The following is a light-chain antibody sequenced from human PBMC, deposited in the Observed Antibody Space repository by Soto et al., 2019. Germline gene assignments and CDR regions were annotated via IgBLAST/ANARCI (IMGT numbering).Light chain of an antibody. Sequence: SYELTQPPSVTVAPGQTARITCGGTNIGSKSVHWYQQRPGQAPVVVVYGDGSDRPSGIPERFSGASSGMTATLTIGRVEAGDEAAYYCQVWDIDSDHVVFGGGTKLTVL. V-gene: IGLV3-21*02. CDR1: NIGSKS. CDR2: GDGS. CDR3: QVWDIDSDHVV. J-gene: IGLJ2*01.